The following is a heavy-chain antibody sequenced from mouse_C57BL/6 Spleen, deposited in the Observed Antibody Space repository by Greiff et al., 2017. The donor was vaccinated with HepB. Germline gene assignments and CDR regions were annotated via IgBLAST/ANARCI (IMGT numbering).Heavy chain of an antibody. CDR1: GYTFTSYW. CDR3: ARSGGVRRGDRYFDV. V-gene: IGHV1-52*01. D-gene: IGHD2-14*01. CDR2: IDPSDSET. Sequence: VQLQQSGAELVRPGSSVKLSCKASGYTFTSYWMHWVKQRPIQGLEWIGNIDPSDSETHYNQKFKDKATLTVDKSSSTAYMQLSSLTSEDSAVYYCARSGGVRRGDRYFDVWGTGTTVTVSS. J-gene: IGHJ1*03.